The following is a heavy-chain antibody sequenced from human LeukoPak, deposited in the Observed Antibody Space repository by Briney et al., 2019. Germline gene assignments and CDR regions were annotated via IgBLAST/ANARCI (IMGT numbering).Heavy chain of an antibody. CDR1: GFTFSSYS. CDR3: ARGGYDFWSGYYTGLYNWFDP. V-gene: IGHV3-48*01. D-gene: IGHD3-3*01. J-gene: IGHJ5*02. CDR2: ISSSSSTI. Sequence: PGGSLRLSCAASGFTFSSYSMNWVRQAPGKGLEWVSYISSSSSTIYYADSVKGRFTISRDNAKNSLYLQMNSLRAEDTAVYYCARGGYDFWSGYYTGLYNWFDPWGQGTLVTVSS.